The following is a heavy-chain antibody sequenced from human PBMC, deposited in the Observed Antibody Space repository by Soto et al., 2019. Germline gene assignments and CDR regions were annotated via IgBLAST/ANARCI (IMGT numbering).Heavy chain of an antibody. J-gene: IGHJ4*02. V-gene: IGHV3-30*18. D-gene: IGHD4-17*01. CDR2: ISYDGSNK. Sequence: LSCASSGFTFRSYGMHWVRHAPGKGLERVTIISYDGSNKYYADSVKGRFTISRPNTQLKMYLPMNRLSADLTTQYYCAKEKSPSAYGDPSTDYCGKRTSVTVSS. CDR3: AKEKSPSAYGDPSTDY. CDR1: GFTFRSYG.